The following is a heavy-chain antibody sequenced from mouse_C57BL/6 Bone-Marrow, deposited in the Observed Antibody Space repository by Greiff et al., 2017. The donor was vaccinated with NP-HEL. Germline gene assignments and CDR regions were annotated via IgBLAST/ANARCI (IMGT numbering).Heavy chain of an antibody. CDR3: ARLIYYGSSTPFAY. CDR1: GYTFTSYG. J-gene: IGHJ3*01. D-gene: IGHD1-1*01. CDR2: IYPRSGNT. V-gene: IGHV1-81*01. Sequence: QVQLQQSGAELARPGASVKLSCKASGYTFTSYGISWVKQRTGQGLEWIGEIYPRSGNTYYNEKFKGKATLTADKSSSTAYMELRSLTSEDSAVYFCARLIYYGSSTPFAYWGQGTLVTVSA.